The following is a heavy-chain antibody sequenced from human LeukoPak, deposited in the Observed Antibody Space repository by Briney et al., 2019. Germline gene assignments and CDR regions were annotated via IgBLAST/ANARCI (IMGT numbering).Heavy chain of an antibody. D-gene: IGHD2-2*01. Sequence: SETLSLTCAVYGGSFSSYHWSWIRQPPGKGLEWIGEINHSGSTNYNPSLKSRVTISVDTSKNQFSLKLSSVTAADTAVYYCARGRVPAAIRGWFDPWGQGTLVTVSS. CDR2: INHSGST. V-gene: IGHV4-34*01. CDR1: GGSFSSYH. CDR3: ARGRVPAAIRGWFDP. J-gene: IGHJ5*02.